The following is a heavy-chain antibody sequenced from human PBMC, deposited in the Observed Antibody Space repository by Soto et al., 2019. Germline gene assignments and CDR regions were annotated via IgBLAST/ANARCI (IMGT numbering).Heavy chain of an antibody. D-gene: IGHD3-10*01. J-gene: IGHJ6*02. CDR2: ISSSSSYI. CDR3: ATGTMVRGASYYYYGMDV. Sequence: GGSLRLSCAASGFTFSSYSMNWVRQAPGKGLEWVSSISSSSSYIYYADSVKGRFTISRDNAKNSLYLQMNSLRAEDTAVYYCATGTMVRGASYYYYGMDVWGQGTTVTVS. CDR1: GFTFSSYS. V-gene: IGHV3-21*01.